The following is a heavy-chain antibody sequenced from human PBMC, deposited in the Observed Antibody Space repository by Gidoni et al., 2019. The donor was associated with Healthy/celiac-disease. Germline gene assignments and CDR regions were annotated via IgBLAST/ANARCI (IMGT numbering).Heavy chain of an antibody. Sequence: QVQLQQWGAGLLQPSETLSLTCAVYGGSFSGYYWSWIRQPPGKGLEWIGEINHSGSTNYNPSLKSRVTISVDTSKNQFSLKLSSVTAADTAVYYCASMIDCGGDCSFDYWGQGTLVTVSS. CDR3: ASMIDCGGDCSFDY. J-gene: IGHJ4*02. CDR2: INHSGST. V-gene: IGHV4-34*01. D-gene: IGHD2-21*01. CDR1: GGSFSGYY.